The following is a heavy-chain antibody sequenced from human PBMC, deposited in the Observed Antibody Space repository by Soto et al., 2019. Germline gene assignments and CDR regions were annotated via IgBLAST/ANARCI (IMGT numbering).Heavy chain of an antibody. J-gene: IGHJ4*02. CDR1: GGSISSYY. V-gene: IGHV4-59*01. D-gene: IGHD2-15*01. Sequence: SETLSLTCTVSGGSISSYYWSWIRQPPGKGLEWIGYIYYSGSTNYNPSLKSRVTISVDTSKNQFSLKLSSVTAADTAVYYCARGGIDYYFDYWGQGTLVTSPQ. CDR3: ARGGIDYYFDY. CDR2: IYYSGST.